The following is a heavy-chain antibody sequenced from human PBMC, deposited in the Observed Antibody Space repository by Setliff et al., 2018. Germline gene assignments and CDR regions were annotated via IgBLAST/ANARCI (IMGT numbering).Heavy chain of an antibody. CDR3: VRALAYYYMDV. Sequence: PSETLSLTCTVSGGSISSSSYYWGWIRQPPGKGLEWVSAIDESGGGTYYADSVKGRFTISRDNSKNTLYLQMNSLRAEDTAVYYCVRALAYYYMDVWGKGTTVTVSS. CDR1: GGSISSSSYY. V-gene: IGHV3-23*01. J-gene: IGHJ6*03. CDR2: IDESGGGT.